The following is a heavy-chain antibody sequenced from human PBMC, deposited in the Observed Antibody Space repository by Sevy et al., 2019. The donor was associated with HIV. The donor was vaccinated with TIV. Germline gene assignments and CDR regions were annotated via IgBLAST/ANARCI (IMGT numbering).Heavy chain of an antibody. Sequence: GGSLRLSCAASGFTFSNYWMSWVRQAPGKGLEWVANIKRDGSEKDYVDSVKGRFSISRDNPKNSLYLQMNSLRAEDTAVYYCARDCSSTTCLWGLDVWGQGTTVTVSS. CDR2: IKRDGSEK. CDR3: ARDCSSTTCLWGLDV. CDR1: GFTFSNYW. D-gene: IGHD2-2*01. V-gene: IGHV3-7*03. J-gene: IGHJ6*02.